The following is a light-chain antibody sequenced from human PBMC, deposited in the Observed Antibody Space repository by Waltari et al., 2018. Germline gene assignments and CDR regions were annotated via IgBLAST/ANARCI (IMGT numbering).Light chain of an antibody. CDR1: QSVSRF. V-gene: IGKV3-20*01. CDR3: QHYVSLPAT. CDR2: AAS. J-gene: IGKJ1*01. Sequence: EIVLTQFTGPLSLSPGGRATLSCRASQSVSRFLAWYQQKPGQAPRLLIYAASSRATGIPDRFSGSGSGTDFSLTISRLEPEDFAMYYCQHYVSLPATFGQGTKVEIK.